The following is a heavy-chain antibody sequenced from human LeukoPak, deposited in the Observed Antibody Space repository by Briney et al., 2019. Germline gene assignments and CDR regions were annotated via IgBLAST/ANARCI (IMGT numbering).Heavy chain of an antibody. D-gene: IGHD1-26*01. CDR1: GFTFSSYA. V-gene: IGHV3-7*01. CDR2: INEDGSEK. J-gene: IGHJ6*02. Sequence: GGSLRPSCAASGFTFSSYAMSWVRQAPGKGLEWVANINEDGSEKNYVESLKGRFTISRDNAKNSLYLQMNSLRAEDTALYYCARELGSYEGDYYGMDVWGQGTTVTVSS. CDR3: ARELGSYEGDYYGMDV.